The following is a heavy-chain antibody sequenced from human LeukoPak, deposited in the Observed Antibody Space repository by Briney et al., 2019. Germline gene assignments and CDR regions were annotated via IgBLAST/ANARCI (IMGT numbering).Heavy chain of an antibody. CDR2: IYDSGST. CDR3: ARGDSGSFSQFDC. CDR1: GGSIRSSYYY. D-gene: IGHD1-26*01. J-gene: IGHJ4*02. Sequence: SETLSLTCTVSGGSIRSSYYYWGWIRQPPGKGLEWIGSIYDSGSTYYNPSLKSRVTISVDTSKNQFSLKLNSVTAADTAVYYCARGDSGSFSQFDCWGQGTLVTVSS. V-gene: IGHV4-39*01.